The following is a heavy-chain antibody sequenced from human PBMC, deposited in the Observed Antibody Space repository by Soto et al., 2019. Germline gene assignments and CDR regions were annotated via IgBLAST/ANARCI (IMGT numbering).Heavy chain of an antibody. CDR1: GFTFSSYA. J-gene: IGHJ6*02. Sequence: GGSLRLSCAASGFTFSSYAMSWVRQAPGKXLEWVSSISGSGASTYYADSVKGRFTISRDNSKNTLYLHMNSLRAEDTAVYYCAAKATTVVTRTYYHYGMDVWGQGTTVTVSS. CDR2: ISGSGAST. CDR3: AAKATTVVTRTYYHYGMDV. D-gene: IGHD2-21*02. V-gene: IGHV3-23*01.